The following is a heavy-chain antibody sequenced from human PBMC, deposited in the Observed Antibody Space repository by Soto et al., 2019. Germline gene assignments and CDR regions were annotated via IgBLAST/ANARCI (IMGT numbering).Heavy chain of an antibody. J-gene: IGHJ4*02. D-gene: IGHD5-12*01. V-gene: IGHV3-11*05. CDR3: ARDHPRYSGYDYVHY. Sequence: QVELVESGGGWVKPGGSLRLSCVASGFTCSDYYMSWIRQAPGKGLEWVSYISSSSSYTNYADSVKGRFTISRDNAKNSLYLQMNSLRAEDTAVYYCARDHPRYSGYDYVHYWGQGTLVTVSS. CDR1: GFTCSDYY. CDR2: ISSSSSYT.